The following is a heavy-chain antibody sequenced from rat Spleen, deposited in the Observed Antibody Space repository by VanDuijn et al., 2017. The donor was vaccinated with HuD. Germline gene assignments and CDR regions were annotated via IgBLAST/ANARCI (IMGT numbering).Heavy chain of an antibody. J-gene: IGHJ3*01. V-gene: IGHV2-32*01. CDR2: VWSDGDT. D-gene: IGHD1-2*01. CDR1: GFTLTRYH. CDR3: ARAASAAITLGNWFAY. Sequence: QVQLKESGPGLVQPSQTLSLTCTVSGFTLTRYHVHWVRQPPGKGLEWMGVVWSDGDTSYNSSLTSRLSISRDTSKRQVFLSMSSLQTEDTATYYCARAASAAITLGNWFAYWGQGTLVTVSS.